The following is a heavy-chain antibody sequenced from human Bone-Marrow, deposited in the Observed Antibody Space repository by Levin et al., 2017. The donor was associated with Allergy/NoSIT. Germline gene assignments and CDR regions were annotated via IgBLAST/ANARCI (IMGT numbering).Heavy chain of an antibody. CDR3: AREGYYYGSGNYYVNWFDP. CDR1: GFTFSSYS. CDR2: ISSSGSYI. J-gene: IGHJ5*02. D-gene: IGHD3-10*01. V-gene: IGHV3-21*01. Sequence: GESLKISCAASGFTFSSYSMTWVRQAPGKGLEWVASISSSGSYIYYADSVKGRFSISRDNAKDSLYLQMDSLGAEDTAVYYCAREGYYYGSGNYYVNWFDPWSQGTLVTVSS.